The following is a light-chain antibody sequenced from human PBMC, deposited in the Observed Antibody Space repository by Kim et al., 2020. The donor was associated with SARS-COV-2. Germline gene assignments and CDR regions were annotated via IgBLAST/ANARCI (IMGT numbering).Light chain of an antibody. V-gene: IGKV3-15*01. J-gene: IGKJ1*01. CDR2: GAS. CDR1: QNVNNN. Sequence: EIVLTQSPATLSVSPGERATFSCRASQNVNNNLAWYQQKPGQAPRLLICGASIRASGIPARFSGSGSGTEFTLTISSLQSEDFAVYYCKHYNGWPPWTFGQGTKVDIK. CDR3: KHYNGWPPWT.